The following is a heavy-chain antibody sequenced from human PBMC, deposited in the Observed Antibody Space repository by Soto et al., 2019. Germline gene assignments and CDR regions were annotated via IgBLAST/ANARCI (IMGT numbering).Heavy chain of an antibody. CDR1: GGSISRYY. CDR3: ARHRLADPFDY. Sequence: SETLSLTCTVSGGSISRYYWSWIRQPPGKGLEWIGYIYYSGSTNYNPSLKSRVTISVDTSKNQFSLKLSSVTAADTAVYYCARHRLADPFDYWGQGTLVTVSS. V-gene: IGHV4-59*08. D-gene: IGHD6-6*01. CDR2: IYYSGST. J-gene: IGHJ4*02.